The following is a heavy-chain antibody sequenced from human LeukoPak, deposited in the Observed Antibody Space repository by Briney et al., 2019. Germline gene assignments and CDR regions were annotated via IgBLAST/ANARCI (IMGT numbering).Heavy chain of an antibody. CDR1: GGSISSYY. Sequence: SETLSLTCTVSGGSISSYYWSWIRQPPRKGLEWIGYIYYSGSTNYNPSLKSRVTISVDTSKNQFSLKLSSVTAADTAVYYYGRAVFEYYFDYWGQGTLVTVSS. J-gene: IGHJ4*02. CDR2: IYYSGST. V-gene: IGHV4-59*01. D-gene: IGHD1-14*01. CDR3: GRAVFEYYFDY.